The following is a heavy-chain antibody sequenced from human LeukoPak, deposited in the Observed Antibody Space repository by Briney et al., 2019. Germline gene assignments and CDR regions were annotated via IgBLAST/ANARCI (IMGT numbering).Heavy chain of an antibody. V-gene: IGHV3-33*01. CDR3: ARAINYYDSSGLDY. CDR1: GSTFSSYG. CDR2: IWYDGSNK. D-gene: IGHD3-22*01. Sequence: PGGSLRLSCAASGSTFSSYGMHWVRQAPGKGLEWVAVIWYDGSNKYYADSVKGRFTISRDNSKNTLYLQMNSLRAEDTAVYYCARAINYYDSSGLDYWGQGTLVTVSS. J-gene: IGHJ4*02.